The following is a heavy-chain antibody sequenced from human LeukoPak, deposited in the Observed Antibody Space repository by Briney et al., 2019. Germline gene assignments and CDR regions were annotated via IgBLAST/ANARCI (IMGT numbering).Heavy chain of an antibody. D-gene: IGHD3-10*01. CDR2: IYYTGST. CDR1: GGSMSSYY. CDR3: ARGGWLSPLDY. J-gene: IGHJ4*02. Sequence: PSETLSLTCTVSGGSMSSYYWSWIRQPAGKGLEWIGYIYYTGSTNYSPSLTSRVTISLDTSKNQFSLKLSSVTLADTAVYYCARGGWLSPLDYWGQGTLVTVSS. V-gene: IGHV4-59*01.